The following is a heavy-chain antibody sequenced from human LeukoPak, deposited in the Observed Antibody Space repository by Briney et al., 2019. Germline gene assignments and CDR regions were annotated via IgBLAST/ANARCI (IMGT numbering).Heavy chain of an antibody. CDR1: GFTFDDYG. Sequence: GGSLRLSCAASGFTFDDYGMSWVRQAPGKGLEWVAGINWKGVSIAYADSVKGRFTISRDNAKNSLYLQMNSLRAEDTAVYYCAELGITMIGGVWGKGTTVTISS. J-gene: IGHJ6*04. D-gene: IGHD3-10*02. CDR3: AELGITMIGGV. V-gene: IGHV3-20*04. CDR2: INWKGVSI.